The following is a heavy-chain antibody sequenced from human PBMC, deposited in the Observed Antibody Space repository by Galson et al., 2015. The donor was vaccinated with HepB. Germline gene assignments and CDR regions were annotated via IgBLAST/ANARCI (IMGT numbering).Heavy chain of an antibody. CDR1: GGSFSGYY. J-gene: IGHJ4*02. CDR3: ARGLLTSYSSGWYIFDY. V-gene: IGHV4-34*01. CDR2: INHSGST. Sequence: ETLSLTCAVYGGSFSGYYWSWIRQPPGKGLEWIGEINHSGSTNYNPSLKSRVTISVDTSKNQFSLKLSSVTAADTAVYYCARGLLTSYSSGWYIFDYWGQGTLVTVSS. D-gene: IGHD6-19*01.